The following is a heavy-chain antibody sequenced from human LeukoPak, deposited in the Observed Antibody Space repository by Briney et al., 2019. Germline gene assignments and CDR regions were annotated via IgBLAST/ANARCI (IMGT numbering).Heavy chain of an antibody. CDR2: MNPNSGNT. CDR3: ARALYSSGWWGYYYYYYMDV. V-gene: IGHV1-8*01. CDR1: GYTFTSYD. J-gene: IGHJ6*03. D-gene: IGHD6-19*01. Sequence: ASVKVSCKASGYTFTSYDINWVRQATGQGLEWMGWMNPNSGNTGYAQKFQGRVTMTRNTSISTAYMELSSLRSEDTAVYYCARALYSSGWWGYYYYYYMDVWGKGTTVTVSS.